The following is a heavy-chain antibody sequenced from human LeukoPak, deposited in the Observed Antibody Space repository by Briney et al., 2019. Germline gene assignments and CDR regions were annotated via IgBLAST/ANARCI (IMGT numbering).Heavy chain of an antibody. V-gene: IGHV3-23*01. CDR3: ANSMALAGVFDY. D-gene: IGHD6-19*01. Sequence: GGSLRLSCAASRFTFSSHAMNWVRQAPGKGLEWVSTIFGSGGSTYYADSVEGRFTISRDNSKNTLYLQMNSLRAEDTAVYYCANSMALAGVFDYWGQGTLVTVSS. CDR1: RFTFSSHA. J-gene: IGHJ4*02. CDR2: IFGSGGST.